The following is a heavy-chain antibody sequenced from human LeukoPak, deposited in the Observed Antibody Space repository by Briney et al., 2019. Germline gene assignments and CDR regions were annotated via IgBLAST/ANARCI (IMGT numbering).Heavy chain of an antibody. J-gene: IGHJ6*03. Sequence: SQTLSLTCTVSGGSISSGSYYWSWIRQPAVKGLECIAYIYYSDSTNYKPSLKSRVTVSVDTSKNQFSLKLSSVTAADTAVYYCARFPGGAEYRHYYYMDVWGTGTTVTVSS. D-gene: IGHD1-14*01. CDR1: GGSISSGSYY. CDR2: IYYSDST. CDR3: ARFPGGAEYRHYYYMDV. V-gene: IGHV4-61*10.